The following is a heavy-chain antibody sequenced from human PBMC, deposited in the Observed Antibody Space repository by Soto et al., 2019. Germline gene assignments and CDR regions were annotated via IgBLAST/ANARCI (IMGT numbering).Heavy chain of an antibody. Sequence: QVQLQQWGAGLLQPSEPLSLSCAIYGGSFSDYWLAWIRQPPGKGLEWIGEIGHSGGTRYSPSFKSRVTMSIDTSTRQISLKLTSVTAADTAVYYCTRGAEYTSGLYCGQGTLVTVSS. CDR3: TRGAEYTSGLY. CDR2: IGHSGGT. V-gene: IGHV4-34*01. J-gene: IGHJ4*02. CDR1: GGSFSDYW. D-gene: IGHD6-6*01.